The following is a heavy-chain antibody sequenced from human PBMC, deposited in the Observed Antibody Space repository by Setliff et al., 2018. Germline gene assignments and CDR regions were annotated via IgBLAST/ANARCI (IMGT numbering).Heavy chain of an antibody. CDR2: IYYGGST. J-gene: IGHJ2*01. CDR3: ARDPPWELRYFDL. D-gene: IGHD1-26*01. V-gene: IGHV4-59*01. CDR1: GGSISDYY. Sequence: SETLSLTCTVSGGSISDYYWSWIRQAPGKGLEWIGYIYYGGSTNYNPSLNSRVAISVDTSENQFSLKVDSVTAADTAMYYCARDPPWELRYFDLWGRGTLVTVSS.